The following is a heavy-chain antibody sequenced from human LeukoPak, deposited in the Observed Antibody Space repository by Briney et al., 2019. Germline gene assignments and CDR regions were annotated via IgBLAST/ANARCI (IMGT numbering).Heavy chain of an antibody. Sequence: ASVTVSCKASGYTFTSYDINWVRQAPGQGLEWMGWMNPNSGNTAYAQKFQGRVTMTRNTSISTAYMELSSLRSEDTAVYYCARSNVDRYYYYYMDVWGKGTTVTVSS. J-gene: IGHJ6*03. CDR3: ARSNVDRYYYYYMDV. CDR1: GYTFTSYD. CDR2: MNPNSGNT. V-gene: IGHV1-8*01. D-gene: IGHD1-1*01.